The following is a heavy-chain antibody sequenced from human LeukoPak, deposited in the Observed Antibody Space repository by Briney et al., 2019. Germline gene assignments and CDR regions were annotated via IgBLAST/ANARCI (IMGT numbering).Heavy chain of an antibody. J-gene: IGHJ6*02. D-gene: IGHD6-13*01. Sequence: PGGSLRLSCEASGFTFSSYGIHWVRQAPDKGLEWVAVVSYDGSDKYYADSVKGRFTISRDNSKNTLYLQMNSLRPEDTAVYFCARDPSYRYTSSLSCYYTMDVWGQGTTVTVSS. V-gene: IGHV3-30*03. CDR2: VSYDGSDK. CDR3: ARDPSYRYTSSLSCYYTMDV. CDR1: GFTFSSYG.